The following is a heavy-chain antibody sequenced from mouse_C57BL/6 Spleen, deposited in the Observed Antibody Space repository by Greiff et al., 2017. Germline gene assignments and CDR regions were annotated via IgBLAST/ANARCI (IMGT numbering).Heavy chain of an antibody. Sequence: EVKLVESGGGLVKPGGSLKLSCAASGFTFSDSGMHWVRQAPEKGLAWVAYISSGSSTIYYADPVKGRFTISSDTAKNTLFLQMTSLRSEDTAMYYCARGGYYGSSGDYAMDYWGQGTSVTVSS. J-gene: IGHJ4*01. V-gene: IGHV5-17*01. D-gene: IGHD1-1*01. CDR1: GFTFSDSG. CDR3: ARGGYYGSSGDYAMDY. CDR2: ISSGSSTI.